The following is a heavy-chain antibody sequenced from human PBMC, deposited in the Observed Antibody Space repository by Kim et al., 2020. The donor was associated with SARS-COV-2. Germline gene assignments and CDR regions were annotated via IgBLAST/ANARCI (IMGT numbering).Heavy chain of an antibody. CDR1: GGSISSSSYY. D-gene: IGHD4-17*01. Sequence: SETLSLTCTVSGGSISSSSYYWGWIRQPPGKGLEWIGSIYYSGSTYYNPSLKSRVTISVDTSKNQFSLKLSSVTAADTAVYYCASTPTTVTTSGWFDPWGQGTLVTVSS. CDR2: IYYSGST. J-gene: IGHJ5*02. CDR3: ASTPTTVTTSGWFDP. V-gene: IGHV4-39*01.